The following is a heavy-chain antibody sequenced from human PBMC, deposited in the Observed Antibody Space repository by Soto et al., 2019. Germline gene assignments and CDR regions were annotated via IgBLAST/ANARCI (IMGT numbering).Heavy chain of an antibody. J-gene: IGHJ6*02. D-gene: IGHD2-21*02. CDR1: GGSISSYY. CDR2: IYYSGST. Sequence: SETLSLTCTVSGGSISSYYWSWIRQPPGKGLEWIGYIYYSGSTNYNPSLKSRVTISVDTSKNQFSLKLSSVTAADTAVYYCGRDGGDCGYRLIYYYYIGMDVWGQGTTVTVSS. CDR3: GRDGGDCGYRLIYYYYIGMDV. V-gene: IGHV4-59*12.